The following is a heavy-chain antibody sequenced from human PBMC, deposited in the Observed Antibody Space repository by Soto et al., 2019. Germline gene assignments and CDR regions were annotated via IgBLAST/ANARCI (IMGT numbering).Heavy chain of an antibody. CDR1: GGSISSYY. D-gene: IGHD3-3*01. V-gene: IGHV4-59*01. J-gene: IGHJ5*02. CDR3: ARSHSDFLSDYYPNCFDP. Sequence: SETLSLTCTVSGGSISSYYWNWIRQPPGKGLEWIGYIYYSGNTSYNPSLNSRVTISVDTSKNQFSLRLSSVTAADTAVYYCARSHSDFLSDYYPNCFDPWGQGTLVTVSS. CDR2: IYYSGNT.